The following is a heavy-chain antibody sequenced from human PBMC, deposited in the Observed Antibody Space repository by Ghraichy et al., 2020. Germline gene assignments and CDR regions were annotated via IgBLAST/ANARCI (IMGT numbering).Heavy chain of an antibody. CDR3: ALSQYRVNYGMDV. V-gene: IGHV3-74*01. CDR1: GFTFSSYW. J-gene: IGHJ6*02. D-gene: IGHD2-2*02. Sequence: GGSLRLSCAASGFTFSSYWMHWVRQAPGKGLVWVSRINIDGSSANNADSVKGRFTISRDNAKNTLYLQMNSLRAEDTAVYYCALSQYRVNYGMDVWGQGTTVTGSS. CDR2: INIDGSSA.